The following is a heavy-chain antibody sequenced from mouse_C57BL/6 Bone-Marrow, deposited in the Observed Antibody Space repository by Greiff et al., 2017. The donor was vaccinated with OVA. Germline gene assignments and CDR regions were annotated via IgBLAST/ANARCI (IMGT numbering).Heavy chain of an antibody. CDR3: TRSGGYYSLFY. CDR1: GYTFTDYE. V-gene: IGHV1-15*01. CDR2: IDPETGGT. J-gene: IGHJ3*01. Sequence: QVQLQQSGAELVRPGASVTLSCKASGYTFTDYEMHWVKQTPVHGLEWIGAIDPETGGTAYNQKFKGKAILTADKSSSTAYMALRSLTSEDSAVYYCTRSGGYYSLFYWGQGTLVTVSA. D-gene: IGHD2-12*01.